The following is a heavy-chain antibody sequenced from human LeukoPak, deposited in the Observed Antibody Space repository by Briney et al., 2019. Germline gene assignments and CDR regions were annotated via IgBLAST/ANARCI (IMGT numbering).Heavy chain of an antibody. CDR2: IDWDDDT. J-gene: IGHJ4*02. CDR3: ARTSYSSSSVFFDY. D-gene: IGHD6-6*01. Sequence: SGPTLGDPPQNPTPTCPLSWVSLRTNGMCVSWIPPPPGKALGWLARIDWDDDTYYSTSLKTRLTISKDTSKNQVVLTMINMDPVDTATYYCARTSYSSSSVFFDYWGQGTLVTVSS. V-gene: IGHV2-70*11. CDR1: WVSLRTNGMC.